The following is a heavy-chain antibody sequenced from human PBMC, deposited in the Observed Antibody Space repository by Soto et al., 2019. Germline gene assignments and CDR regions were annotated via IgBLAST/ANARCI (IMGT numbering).Heavy chain of an antibody. CDR1: GGSISSITYY. D-gene: IGHD3-3*01. CDR2: IHYGGST. J-gene: IGHJ4*02. V-gene: IGHV4-39*01. CDR3: ARCTPDLLQSNFWSGYSLSYLDY. Sequence: QLQLQESGPALVKPSETLSLTCTVSGGSISSITYYWGWIRQSPEKGLEWIGYIHYGGSTYYNPSLESRVTISLDTSKNQFSLRLTSVNASDTGVYYCARCTPDLLQSNFWSGYSLSYLDYWGQGSLVPVSA.